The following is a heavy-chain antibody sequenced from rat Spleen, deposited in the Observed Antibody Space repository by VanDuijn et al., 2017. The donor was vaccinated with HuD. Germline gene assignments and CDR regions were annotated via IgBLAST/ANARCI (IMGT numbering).Heavy chain of an antibody. CDR1: GFTFNYYW. CDR3: ATDNNYFDY. J-gene: IGHJ2*01. Sequence: EVQLVESGGGLVQPGRSLKLSCVTSGFTFNYYWMTWIRQAPTKGLEWVASISTSGSSTYFRDSVKGRFTISRDNAKTNLYLQMDSLRSEDTATYYCATDNNYFDYWGQGVMVTVSS. V-gene: IGHV5-31*01. D-gene: IGHD1-5*01. CDR2: ISTSGSST.